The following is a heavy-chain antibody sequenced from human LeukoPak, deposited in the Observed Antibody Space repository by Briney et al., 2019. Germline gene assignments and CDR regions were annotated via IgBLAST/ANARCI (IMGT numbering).Heavy chain of an antibody. D-gene: IGHD6-13*01. CDR3: ARGIAAAANYFDY. CDR1: GFTFSAYY. Sequence: GGSLRLSCAASGFTFSAYYMSWIRQAPGKGLEWVSYISTTSSYTNHADSVKGRFTISRDNAKNSLYLRMNSLRAEDTAVYYCARGIAAAANYFDYWGQGTLVTVSS. CDR2: ISTTSSYT. V-gene: IGHV3-11*05. J-gene: IGHJ4*02.